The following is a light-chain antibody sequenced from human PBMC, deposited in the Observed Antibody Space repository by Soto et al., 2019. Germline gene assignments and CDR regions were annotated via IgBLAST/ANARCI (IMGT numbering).Light chain of an antibody. CDR3: AAWDDSLSALYV. V-gene: IGLV1-47*01. CDR1: SSNIGSNY. CDR2: RNN. Sequence: QSVLTQPPSASETPGQRVTISCSGSSSNIGSNYVYWYQQLPGTAPKLLIYRNNQRPSGVPDRFSGSKSGTSASLAISGLRSEDEADYYCAAWDDSLSALYVFGTGTKVTVL. J-gene: IGLJ1*01.